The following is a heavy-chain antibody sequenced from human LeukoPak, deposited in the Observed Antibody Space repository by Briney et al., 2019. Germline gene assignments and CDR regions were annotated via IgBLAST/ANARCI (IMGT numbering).Heavy chain of an antibody. CDR2: ISAYNGDT. J-gene: IGHJ5*02. V-gene: IGHV1-18*01. D-gene: IGHD2-2*02. Sequence: ASVTVSCKASGYPFTSYYINWVRQAPGQGLEWMGWISAYNGDTNYAQNLQGRVTMTTYTSTDTAYMELRSLRSDDTAVYYCARDGLSYTNPNNWFDPWGQGTLVTVSS. CDR1: GYPFTSYY. CDR3: ARDGLSYTNPNNWFDP.